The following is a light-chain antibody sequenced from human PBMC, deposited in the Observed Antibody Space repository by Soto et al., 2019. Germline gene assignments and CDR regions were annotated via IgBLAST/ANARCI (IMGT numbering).Light chain of an antibody. CDR2: EVN. CDR3: SSYAGSSNV. Sequence: QSVLTQPPSASGSPGQSVAISCTGTSSDVGGYNYVSLYQQHPGKAPKLMINEVNKRPSGVPDRFSGSKSGNTASLTVSGLQAEDEADYYCSSYAGSSNVFGTGTKVNVL. J-gene: IGLJ1*01. V-gene: IGLV2-8*01. CDR1: SSDVGGYNY.